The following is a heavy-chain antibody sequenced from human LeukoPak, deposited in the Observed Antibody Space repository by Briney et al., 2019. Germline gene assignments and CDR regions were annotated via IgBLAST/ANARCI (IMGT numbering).Heavy chain of an antibody. CDR3: ARNKDRDV. J-gene: IGHJ6*02. CDR2: MNKDGSEK. Sequence: GGSLRLSCAASGFILSNHWMTWVRQAPGKGPEWVANMNKDGSEKYYVDSVKGRFTVSRDTAKNSLYLQMNNLRAEDTALYYCARNKDRDVWGQGTRSSTP. V-gene: IGHV3-7*03. D-gene: IGHD2-15*01. CDR1: GFILSNHW.